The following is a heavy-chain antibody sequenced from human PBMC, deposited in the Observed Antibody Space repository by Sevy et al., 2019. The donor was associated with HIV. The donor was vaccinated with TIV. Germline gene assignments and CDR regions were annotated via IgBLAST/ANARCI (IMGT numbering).Heavy chain of an antibody. Sequence: GGSLRLSCSASGFTFSSYAMHWVRQAPGKGLEYVSAISSNGGSTYYADSVKGRFTISRDNSKNTLYLQMSSLRAEDTAVYYCVKERGYCSSTGWFKYYYYYMDVWGKGTTVTVSS. CDR2: ISSNGGST. J-gene: IGHJ6*03. D-gene: IGHD2-2*01. CDR1: GFTFSSYA. V-gene: IGHV3-64D*06. CDR3: VKERGYCSSTGWFKYYYYYMDV.